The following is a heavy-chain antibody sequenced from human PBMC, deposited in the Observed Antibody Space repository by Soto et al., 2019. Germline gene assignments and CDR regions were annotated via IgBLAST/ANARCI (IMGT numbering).Heavy chain of an antibody. D-gene: IGHD2-2*01. CDR1: GGSISSGGYY. Sequence: KPSETLSLTCTVSGGSISSGGYYWSWIRQHPGKGLEWIGYIYYSGGTYYNPSLKSRVTISVDTSKNQFSLKLSSVTAADTAVYYCARDRPGYCSSTSCSGGRYYYYYGMDVWGQGTTVTVPS. CDR2: IYYSGGT. CDR3: ARDRPGYCSSTSCSGGRYYYYYGMDV. V-gene: IGHV4-31*03. J-gene: IGHJ6*02.